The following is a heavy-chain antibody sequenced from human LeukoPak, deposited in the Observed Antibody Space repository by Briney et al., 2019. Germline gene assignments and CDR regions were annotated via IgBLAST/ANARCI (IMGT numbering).Heavy chain of an antibody. CDR3: ARGPSGPDYYYYYMDV. Sequence: ASVKVSCKASGGTFSSYAISWVRQAPGQGLEWMGGIIPIFGTANYAQKFQGRVTITTDESTSTAYMELSSLRSEDTAVYYCARGPSGPDYYYYYMDVWGKGTTVTVSS. CDR2: IIPIFGTA. V-gene: IGHV1-69*05. CDR1: GGTFSSYA. J-gene: IGHJ6*03.